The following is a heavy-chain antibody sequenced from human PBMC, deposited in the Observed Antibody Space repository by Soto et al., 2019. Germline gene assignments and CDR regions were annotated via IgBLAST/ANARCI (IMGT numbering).Heavy chain of an antibody. CDR2: INPNSGGT. CDR1: GYTFTSYY. CDR3: ARTMCGGDCYSEY. V-gene: IGHV1-2*02. Sequence: QVQLVQSGAEVKKPGASVKVSCKASGYTFTSYYMHWVRQAPGQWLEWMGWINPNSGGTNYAQKFQGRATMTRDTSISTAYMALSRLRSDDTDVYYCARTMCGGDCYSEYWGQGTLVTVSS. J-gene: IGHJ4*02. D-gene: IGHD2-21*02.